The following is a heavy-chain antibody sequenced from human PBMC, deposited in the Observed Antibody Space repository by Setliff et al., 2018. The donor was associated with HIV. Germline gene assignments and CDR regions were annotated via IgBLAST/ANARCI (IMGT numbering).Heavy chain of an antibody. V-gene: IGHV3-23*01. CDR2: ISKNSFSI. D-gene: IGHD1-26*01. CDR3: ATGRLRATSPFDN. CDR1: GFTFDNVD. Sequence: PWGSLRLSCAASGFTFDNVDMNWVRQAPGKGPEWVSSISKNSFSIYYTDSVKGRFTVSRDNSRDTLYLQMNSLRAEDTAVYYCATGRLRATSPFDNWGQGTLVTVSS. J-gene: IGHJ4*02.